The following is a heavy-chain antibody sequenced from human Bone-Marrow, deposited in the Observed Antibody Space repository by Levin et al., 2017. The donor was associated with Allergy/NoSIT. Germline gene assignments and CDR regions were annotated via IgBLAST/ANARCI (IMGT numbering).Heavy chain of an antibody. CDR3: AKDDIIMMST. V-gene: IGHV3-74*01. CDR2: LNSDGSSI. J-gene: IGHJ5*02. CDR1: GFNFSNFW. Sequence: GGSLRLSCVASGFNFSNFWMHWVRQAPGEGLVWVSRLNSDGSSIDYADSVKGRFTISRDNDRTTLYLQMNTLRTEETGVYYCAKDDIIMMSTWGQGSPVAVSS. D-gene: IGHD3-16*01.